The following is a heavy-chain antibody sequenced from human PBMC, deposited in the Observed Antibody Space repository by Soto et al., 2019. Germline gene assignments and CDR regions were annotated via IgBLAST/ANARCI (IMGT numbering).Heavy chain of an antibody. CDR2: TNPNSGNT. Sequence: QVQLVQSGAEVKKPGASVKVSCKASGYTFTSYDINWVRQATGQGLEWMGWTNPNSGNTSYAQKFQGRVTMTRNTSISTAYMELSSLRSEDTAVYYCARGSRGLYYYGMDVWGQGTTVTVSS. V-gene: IGHV1-8*01. J-gene: IGHJ6*02. CDR1: GYTFTSYD. D-gene: IGHD3-10*01. CDR3: ARGSRGLYYYGMDV.